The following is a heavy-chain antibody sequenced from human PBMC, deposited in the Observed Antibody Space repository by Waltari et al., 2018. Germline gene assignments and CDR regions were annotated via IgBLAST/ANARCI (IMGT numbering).Heavy chain of an antibody. CDR1: GGSISSSNW. J-gene: IGHJ5*02. D-gene: IGHD6-6*01. CDR3: ARGTEYSSSFFGFDP. Sequence: QVQLQESGPGLVKPSGTLSLTCAVSGGSISSSNWWSWVRQPPGKGLEWIGEIYHSGSTNYNPSRKSRVTISVDKAKNQFSLKLSSVTAADTAVYYCARGTEYSSSFFGFDPWGQGTLVTVSS. V-gene: IGHV4-4*02. CDR2: IYHSGST.